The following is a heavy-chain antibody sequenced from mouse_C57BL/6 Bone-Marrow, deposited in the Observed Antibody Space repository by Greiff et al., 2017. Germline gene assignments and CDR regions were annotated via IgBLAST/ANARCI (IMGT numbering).Heavy chain of an antibody. Sequence: VQLQQPGAELVRPGASVKLSCTASGFNINDDYMHWVKQRPEQGLEWIGWIDPENGDTEYTSKFQGKATITADTSSNTAYLQLSSLTSEDSAVFYCTTVGYCPECWGQGTTLTVSS. CDR1: GFNINDDY. J-gene: IGHJ2*01. D-gene: IGHD2-3*01. CDR3: TTVGYCPEC. V-gene: IGHV14-4*01. CDR2: IDPENGDT.